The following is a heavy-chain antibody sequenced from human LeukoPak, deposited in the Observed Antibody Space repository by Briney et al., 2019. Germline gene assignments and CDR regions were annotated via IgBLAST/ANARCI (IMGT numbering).Heavy chain of an antibody. CDR3: ASFRDIVVVPAAIESFDI. CDR1: GYTFTGYY. V-gene: IGHV1-2*06. D-gene: IGHD2-2*01. Sequence: ASVKVSCKASGYTFTGYYMHWVRQAPGQGLEWMGRINPNSGGTNYAQKFQGRVTMTRHTSISTAYMELSRLRSDDTAVYYCASFRDIVVVPAAIESFDIWGQGTMVTVSS. J-gene: IGHJ3*02. CDR2: INPNSGGT.